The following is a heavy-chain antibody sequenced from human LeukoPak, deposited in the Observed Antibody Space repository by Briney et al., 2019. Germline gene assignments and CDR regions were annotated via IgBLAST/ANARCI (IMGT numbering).Heavy chain of an antibody. CDR2: IYASGIT. D-gene: IGHD2-21*02. V-gene: IGHV4-4*07. CDR3: TREYMVTIRLDY. CDR1: GASMSSYY. Sequence: SETLSLTCGVSGASMSSYYWSWIRQPAGKGLEWIGRIYASGITNYNPSLKSRVTMSVDTSKNQFSLKLSSVTAADTAVYYCTREYMVTIRLDYWGQGAPVTVSS. J-gene: IGHJ4*02.